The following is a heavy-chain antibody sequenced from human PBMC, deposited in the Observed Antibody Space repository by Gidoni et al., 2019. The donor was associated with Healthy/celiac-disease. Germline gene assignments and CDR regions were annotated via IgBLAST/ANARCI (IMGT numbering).Heavy chain of an antibody. CDR3: ARGGYGLAAFDI. J-gene: IGHJ3*02. Sequence: EVQLVESGGGLVQPGGSLRLSCDASGFTFSSYAMHWVRQAPGKGLEYVSAISSNGGSTYYANSVKGRFTISRDNSKNTLYLQMGSLRAEDMAVYYCARGGYGLAAFDIWGQGTMVTVSS. CDR2: ISSNGGST. D-gene: IGHD6-25*01. V-gene: IGHV3-64*01. CDR1: GFTFSSYA.